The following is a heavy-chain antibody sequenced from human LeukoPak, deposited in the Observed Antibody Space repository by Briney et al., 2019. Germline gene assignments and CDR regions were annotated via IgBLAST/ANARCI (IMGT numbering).Heavy chain of an antibody. CDR2: IRSKANSYAT. J-gene: IGHJ3*02. CDR1: GFTFSNYW. Sequence: GGSLRLSCAASGFTFSNYWMSWVRQAPGKGLEWVGRIRSKANSYATAYAASVKGRFTISRDDSKNTAYLQMNSLKTEDTAVYYCTRRNHTAFDIWGQGTMVTVSS. D-gene: IGHD1-14*01. V-gene: IGHV3-73*01. CDR3: TRRNHTAFDI.